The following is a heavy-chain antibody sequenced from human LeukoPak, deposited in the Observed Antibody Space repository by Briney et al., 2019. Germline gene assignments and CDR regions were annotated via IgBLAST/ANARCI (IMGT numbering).Heavy chain of an antibody. CDR3: ASVGYYDSSGYPRGDAFDI. D-gene: IGHD3-22*01. CDR2: VYSSGST. V-gene: IGHV4-61*02. CDR1: GGSISSGTNY. J-gene: IGHJ3*02. Sequence: SQTLSLTCTVSGGSISSGTNYWNWIRQPAGKGLEWIGRVYSSGSTNYNPSLKSRVAIFIDTSKNQFSLKLTSVTVADTAIYYCASVGYYDSSGYPRGDAFDIWGQGTMVTVSS.